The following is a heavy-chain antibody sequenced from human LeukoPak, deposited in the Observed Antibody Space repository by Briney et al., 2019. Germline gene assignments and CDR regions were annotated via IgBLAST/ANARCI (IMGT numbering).Heavy chain of an antibody. CDR2: INWNGRSI. V-gene: IGHV3-20*04. D-gene: IGHD3-22*01. CDR3: AKCTYYYDSSGNFDY. J-gene: IGHJ4*02. CDR1: RFTFDEYG. Sequence: GGSLRLSCAASRFTFDEYGMSWVRQTAGKGLEWVSGINWNGRSIGYADSVKGRFTISRDNSKNTLYLQMNSLRAEDTAVYYCAKCTYYYDSSGNFDYWGQGTLVTVSS.